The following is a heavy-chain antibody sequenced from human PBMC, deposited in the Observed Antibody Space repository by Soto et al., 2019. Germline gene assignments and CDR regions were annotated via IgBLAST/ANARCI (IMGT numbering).Heavy chain of an antibody. Sequence: QVQLVQSGAEVKKPGSSVKVSCKASGGTFSSYTISWVRQAPGQGLEWMGRIIPILGIANNAQKFQGRVTITADKSTSKAYMWLRSLRSEDTAVYYCARGNPRALEYSRGWQFDYWGQGTLVTVSS. CDR2: IIPILGIA. V-gene: IGHV1-69*02. J-gene: IGHJ4*02. CDR1: GGTFSSYT. CDR3: ARGNPRALEYSRGWQFDY. D-gene: IGHD6-19*01.